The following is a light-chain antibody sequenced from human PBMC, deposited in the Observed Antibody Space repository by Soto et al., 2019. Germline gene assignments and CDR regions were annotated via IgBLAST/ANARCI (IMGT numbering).Light chain of an antibody. CDR1: QSVNNY. Sequence: EIVMTQSPATLSVSPGARATLSCRASQSVNNYLAWYQQKPGQAPRLLIYDASTRAAGIPARFSGSGSGTDFTLTISSLEPEDFAVYYCQQRINWPLTFGGGTKVDIK. CDR2: DAS. J-gene: IGKJ4*01. CDR3: QQRINWPLT. V-gene: IGKV3-11*01.